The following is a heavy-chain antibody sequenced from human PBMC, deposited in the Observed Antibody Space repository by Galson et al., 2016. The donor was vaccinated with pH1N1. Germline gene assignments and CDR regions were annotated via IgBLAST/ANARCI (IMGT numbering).Heavy chain of an antibody. CDR2: VNPGGSTI. Sequence: QSGAEVKKPGESLKISCKASGYGSTSYWIAWVRQVPGKGLEWVGVVNPGGSTIRYSPPFQGQVTISNGKSINTAYLQWISLKASDTATYYCARQYDFGDYRGDAFDIWGQGTMVIVSS. J-gene: IGHJ3*02. V-gene: IGHV5-51*03. CDR3: ARQYDFGDYRGDAFDI. D-gene: IGHD4-17*01. CDR1: GYGSTSYW.